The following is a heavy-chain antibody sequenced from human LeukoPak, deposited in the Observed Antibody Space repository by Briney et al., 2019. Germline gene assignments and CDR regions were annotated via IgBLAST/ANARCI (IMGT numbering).Heavy chain of an antibody. J-gene: IGHJ4*02. CDR3: ARGQSSYYFDY. V-gene: IGHV4-34*01. D-gene: IGHD3-10*01. CDR2: INHSGST. Sequence: SETLSLICAVYGGSFSGYHWSWIRQPPGKALEWIGEINHSGSTNYNPSLKSRVTISVDKSKNQFSLKLSSVTAADTAVYYCARGQSSYYFDYWGQGTLVTVSS. CDR1: GGSFSGYH.